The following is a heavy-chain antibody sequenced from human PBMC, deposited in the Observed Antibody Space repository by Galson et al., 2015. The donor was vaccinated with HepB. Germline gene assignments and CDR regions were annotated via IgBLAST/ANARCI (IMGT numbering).Heavy chain of an antibody. CDR2: ISSSGAST. Sequence: SLRLSCAASGFTFSTHAMSWVRQAPGQGLEWVSAISSSGASTYFADSVKGRFTISRDNSKNTLYVQMNTLRPEDTAVYYCAKDRYEKSSWFLFESWGQGTLVTVS. J-gene: IGHJ4*02. CDR3: AKDRYEKSSWFLFES. CDR1: GFTFSTHA. D-gene: IGHD6-19*01. V-gene: IGHV3-23*01.